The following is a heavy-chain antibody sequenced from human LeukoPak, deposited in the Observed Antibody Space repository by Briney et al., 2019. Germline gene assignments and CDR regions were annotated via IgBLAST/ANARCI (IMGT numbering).Heavy chain of an antibody. CDR1: GGTFSSYA. V-gene: IGHV1-69*13. CDR2: IIPIFGTA. CDR3: AKDRQPRPVWGSYHSPLDS. Sequence: GASVKVSCKASGGTFSSYAISWVRQAPGQGLEWMGGIIPIFGTANYAQKFQGRVTITADESTSTAYMELSSLRSEDTAVYYCAKDRQPRPVWGSYHSPLDSWGQGTLVTVSS. J-gene: IGHJ4*02. D-gene: IGHD3-16*02.